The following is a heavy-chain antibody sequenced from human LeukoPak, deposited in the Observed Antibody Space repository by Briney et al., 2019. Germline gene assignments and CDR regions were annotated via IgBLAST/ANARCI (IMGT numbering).Heavy chain of an antibody. J-gene: IGHJ4*02. Sequence: GGSLRLSCSASGFTFSIYAMHWVRQAPGKGLEYVSGISSDGGSTYYADSVKGRFTISGDQSKDTLYLQMSSLRAEDTAVYYCVKDALDDIVVAPPFFDYWGQGTLVTVSS. CDR1: GFTFSIYA. D-gene: IGHD2-2*01. V-gene: IGHV3-64D*06. CDR3: VKDALDDIVVAPPFFDY. CDR2: ISSDGGST.